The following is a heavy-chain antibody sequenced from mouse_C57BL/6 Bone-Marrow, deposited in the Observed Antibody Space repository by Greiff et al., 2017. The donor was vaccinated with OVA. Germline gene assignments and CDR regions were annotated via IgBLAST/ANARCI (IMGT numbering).Heavy chain of an antibody. CDR2: ISSGSSTI. J-gene: IGHJ1*03. CDR1: GFTFSDYG. Sequence: EVQGVESGGGLVKPGGSLKLSCAASGFTFSDYGMHWVRQAPEKGLEWVAYISSGSSTIYYADTVKGRFTISRDNAKNTLFLQMTSLRSEDTAMYYCARPPITTVVATDWYFDVWGTGTTVTVSS. V-gene: IGHV5-17*01. CDR3: ARPPITTVVATDWYFDV. D-gene: IGHD1-1*01.